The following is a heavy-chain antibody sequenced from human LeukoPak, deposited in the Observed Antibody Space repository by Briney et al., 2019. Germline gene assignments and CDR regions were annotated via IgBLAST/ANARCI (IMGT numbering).Heavy chain of an antibody. CDR1: GGSISSYY. V-gene: IGHV4-59*01. D-gene: IGHD3-3*01. J-gene: IGHJ3*02. Sequence: SETLSLTCTVSGGSISSYYWGWIRQPPGKGLEWIGYIYYSGSTNYNPSLKSRVIISVDTSKNQFSLKLSSVTAADTAVYYCARSYYDFWSGYYGGAFDIWGQGTMVTVSS. CDR2: IYYSGST. CDR3: ARSYYDFWSGYYGGAFDI.